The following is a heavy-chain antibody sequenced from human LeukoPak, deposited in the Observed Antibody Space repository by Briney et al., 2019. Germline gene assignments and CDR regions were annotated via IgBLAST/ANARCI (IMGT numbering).Heavy chain of an antibody. Sequence: ASVKVSCKASGGTFSSYAISWVRQAPGQGLEWMGRIIPILGIANYAQKFQGRVTITADKSTSTAYMELSSLRSEDTAVYYCASPCHSSSWYGHFDLWGRGTLVTVSS. CDR2: IIPILGIA. CDR3: ASPCHSSSWYGHFDL. V-gene: IGHV1-69*04. J-gene: IGHJ2*01. D-gene: IGHD6-13*01. CDR1: GGTFSSYA.